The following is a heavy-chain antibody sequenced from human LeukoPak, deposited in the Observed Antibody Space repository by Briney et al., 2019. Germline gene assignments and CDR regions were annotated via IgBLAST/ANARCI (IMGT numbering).Heavy chain of an antibody. V-gene: IGHV4-59*01. CDR1: GDSLSSYY. J-gene: IGHJ4*02. Sequence: PAETLSLTCTVSGDSLSSYYWSWLRQPTGKGREWIGYIYHSGSTNYNPSLKSRVTISADTSKDQFSLKLASVTAADTAVYYCATGYSSTWYYFDYWGQGTLVTVSS. CDR3: ATGYSSTWYYFDY. CDR2: IYHSGST. D-gene: IGHD6-13*01.